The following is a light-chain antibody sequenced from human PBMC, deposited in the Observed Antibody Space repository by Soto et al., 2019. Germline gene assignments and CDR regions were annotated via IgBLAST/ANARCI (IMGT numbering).Light chain of an antibody. J-gene: IGKJ1*01. CDR2: CAS. Sequence: ELVWQPSLGTVSLAPVEMSPLYVIASQSVSNNYLAWYQQKPGQAPRLLIYCASNRATGIPDRFSGSGSGTDFPLTISRLEPEDFAVYYCQQYGSSGTCGQGTTGDLK. CDR1: QSVSNNY. CDR3: QQYGSSGT. V-gene: IGKV3-20*01.